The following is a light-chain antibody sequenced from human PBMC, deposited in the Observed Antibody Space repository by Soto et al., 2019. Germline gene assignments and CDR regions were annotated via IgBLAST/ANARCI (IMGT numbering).Light chain of an antibody. J-gene: IGKJ5*01. V-gene: IGKV3-11*01. Sequence: EAVLTQSPATLSLSPGERATLSCRASQSVGIYLDWYQQKPGQAPRLLIYDESSRATGVPARFSGSGSGTDFTLTISSLEPEDFAVYYCQQRGIWPPVTFGQGTRLGIK. CDR2: DES. CDR3: QQRGIWPPVT. CDR1: QSVGIY.